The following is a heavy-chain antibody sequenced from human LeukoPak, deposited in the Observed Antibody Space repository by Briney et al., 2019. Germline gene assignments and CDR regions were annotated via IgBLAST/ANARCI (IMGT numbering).Heavy chain of an antibody. CDR1: GYTFTSYY. V-gene: IGHV1-69*13. CDR2: IIPIFGTA. J-gene: IGHJ4*02. D-gene: IGHD2-8*01. CDR3: ANIPPGRYCSNGVCYS. Sequence: ASVKVSCKASGYTFTSYYMHWVRQAPGQGLEWMGGIIPIFGTANYAQKFQGRVTITADESTSTAYMELSSLRSEGTAVYYCANIPPGRYCSNGVCYSWGQGTLVTVSS.